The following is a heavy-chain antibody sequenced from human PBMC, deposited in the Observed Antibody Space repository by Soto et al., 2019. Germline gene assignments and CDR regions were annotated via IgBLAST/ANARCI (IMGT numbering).Heavy chain of an antibody. J-gene: IGHJ3*02. V-gene: IGHV4-59*08. CDR2: IYDRGST. D-gene: IGHD6-13*01. CDR3: ARRYSSAFDI. CDR1: GGSISTYY. Sequence: SETLSLTCTVSGGSISTYYWSWIRQPPGKGLEWIGYIYDRGSTNYNPSLKSRVTISVDTSKNQFSLKLSSVTAADTAVYYCARRYSSAFDIWGQGTTVTVSS.